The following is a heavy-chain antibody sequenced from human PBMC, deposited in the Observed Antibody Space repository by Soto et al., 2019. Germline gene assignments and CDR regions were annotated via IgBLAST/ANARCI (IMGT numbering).Heavy chain of an antibody. Sequence: EVQLVQSGAQVTKPGATVRISCKVSGYTFTDYYLHWVQQAPGKGLEWMGTIDPEDEETMYAEKFRGRLTITADTSTATAYMELSGLRSEDTAVYFCATASYISPWRVFPWGQGTLVTVSS. CDR2: IDPEDEET. J-gene: IGHJ5*02. CDR3: ATASYISPWRVFP. D-gene: IGHD2-21*01. CDR1: GYTFTDYY. V-gene: IGHV1-69-2*01.